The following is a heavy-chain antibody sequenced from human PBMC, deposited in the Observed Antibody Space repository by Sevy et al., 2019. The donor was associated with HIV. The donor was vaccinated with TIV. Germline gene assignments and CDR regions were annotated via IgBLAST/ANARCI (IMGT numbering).Heavy chain of an antibody. Sequence: GGSLRLSCAASGFSFSNYWMSWVRQAPGKGLEWVASIKKDGSEKYFVDSVKGRLTISRDNAENSVYLQMNSLTDEDTALYYCARGHYGLDVWGQGTTVTVSS. CDR2: IKKDGSEK. CDR1: GFSFSNYW. CDR3: ARGHYGLDV. J-gene: IGHJ6*02. V-gene: IGHV3-7*01.